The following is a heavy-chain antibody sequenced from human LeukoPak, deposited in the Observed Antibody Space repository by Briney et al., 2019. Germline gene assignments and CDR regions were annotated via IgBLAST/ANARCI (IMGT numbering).Heavy chain of an antibody. Sequence: SETLSLTCTVSGGSITSYYWSWVRQPPGKGLEGVGYFFFLGSSNYTPSLKSRVSIPVDTSKNQFSLNLSSVTAADTAVYYCARLPSYTVTPRTGFDPWGQGTLVTVSP. J-gene: IGHJ5*02. D-gene: IGHD4-23*01. CDR2: FFFLGSS. CDR3: ARLPSYTVTPRTGFDP. V-gene: IGHV4-59*08. CDR1: GGSITSYY.